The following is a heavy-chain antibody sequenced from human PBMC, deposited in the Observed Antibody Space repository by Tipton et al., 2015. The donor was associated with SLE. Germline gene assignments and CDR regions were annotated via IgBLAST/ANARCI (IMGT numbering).Heavy chain of an antibody. D-gene: IGHD5-12*01. CDR2: INTITGNP. J-gene: IGHJ4*02. Sequence: QVQLVQSGSELQKPGASVKLSCKASGYSFTTYAMNWVRQAPGQGLEWVGWINTITGNPTYARGFGGRFVFSLDTSVSTAYLQITSLQAEDTAVYYCAREYMYSGYDVVGFDSWGQGTLVTVSS. CDR3: AREYMYSGYDVVGFDS. V-gene: IGHV7-4-1*02. CDR1: GYSFTTYA.